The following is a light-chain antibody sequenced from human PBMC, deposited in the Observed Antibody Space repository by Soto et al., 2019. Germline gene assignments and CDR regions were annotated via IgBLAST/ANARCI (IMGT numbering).Light chain of an antibody. CDR1: QTISSW. J-gene: IGKJ1*01. V-gene: IGKV1-5*03. CDR2: KAS. Sequence: DIQMTQSPSNLSGSVGDRVTITCRARQTISSWLAWYQQKPGKAPKLLIYKASTLKSGVPSRFIGSGTGTEFTLTIRSLQPDVWATYYCQHYKRYSEAFGQGTKVELK. CDR3: QHYKRYSEA.